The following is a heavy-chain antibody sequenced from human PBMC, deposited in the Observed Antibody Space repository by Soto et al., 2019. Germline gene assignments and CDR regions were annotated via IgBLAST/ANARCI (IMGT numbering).Heavy chain of an antibody. J-gene: IGHJ4*02. Sequence: EVQLGESGGGLVQPGGSLRLSCAASGFTFSSYGMDWVRQAPGKGLEWVSYISSNSRTIDYADSVKGRFTISRDNAKNSLYLQMNSLRAEDTAVYHCARGGAARPDYWGQGTLVTVSS. V-gene: IGHV3-48*01. CDR2: ISSNSRTI. CDR3: ARGGAARPDY. D-gene: IGHD6-6*01. CDR1: GFTFSSYG.